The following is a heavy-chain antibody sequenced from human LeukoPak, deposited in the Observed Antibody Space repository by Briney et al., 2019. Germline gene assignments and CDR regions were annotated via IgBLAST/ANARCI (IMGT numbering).Heavy chain of an antibody. J-gene: IGHJ4*02. CDR2: ISSSGSTI. CDR3: ARDRADFSSEFDY. V-gene: IGHV3-11*04. D-gene: IGHD6-6*01. Sequence: PGGSLRLSCAASGFTFSDYYMSWIRQAPGKGLEWVSYISSSGSTIYYAHSVKGRFTISRDNAKNTVYLQMNSLRAEDTAVYYCARDRADFSSEFDYWGQGTLVTVSS. CDR1: GFTFSDYY.